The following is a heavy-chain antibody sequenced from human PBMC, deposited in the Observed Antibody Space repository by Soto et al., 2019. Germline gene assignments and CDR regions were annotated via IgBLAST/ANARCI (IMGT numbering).Heavy chain of an antibody. V-gene: IGHV4-30-2*01. CDR1: GGSISSGGYS. D-gene: IGHD1-1*01. CDR2: IYHSGST. CDR3: ARVQDR. Sequence: QLQLQESGSGLVKPSPTPSLTCAVSGGSISSGGYSWSWTRQPPGKGLEWIVYIYHSGSTYYNPSLKSRGTISVDRSKNQFSLLLSSVPAAETAVYYCARVQDRWGQGTLVTVSS. J-gene: IGHJ5*02.